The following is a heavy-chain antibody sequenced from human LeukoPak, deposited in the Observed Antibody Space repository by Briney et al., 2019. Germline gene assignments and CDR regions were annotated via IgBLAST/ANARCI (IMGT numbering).Heavy chain of an antibody. CDR3: ARGVLRFLEWLIPRNWFDP. D-gene: IGHD3-3*01. V-gene: IGHV4-34*01. J-gene: IGHJ5*02. CDR2: INHSGST. CDR1: GGSFGGYY. Sequence: SETLSLTCAVYGGSFGGYYGSWIRHPPGKGLEGIGEINHSGSTNYNPSLKSRVTISVDTSKNQFSLKLSSVTAADTAVYYCARGVLRFLEWLIPRNWFDPWGQGTLVTVSS.